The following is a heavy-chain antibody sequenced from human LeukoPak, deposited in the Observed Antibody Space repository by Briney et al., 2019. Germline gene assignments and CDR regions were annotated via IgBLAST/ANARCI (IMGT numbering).Heavy chain of an antibody. CDR2: IIPILGIA. V-gene: IGHV1-69*04. CDR3: ASLHYSGGSCYLVY. Sequence: GASVKVSCKASGGTFSSYAISWVRQAPGQGLEWMGRIIPILGIANYAQKFQGRVTITADKSTSTAYMELSSLRSEDTAVYYCASLHYSGGSCYLVYWGQGTLVTVSS. D-gene: IGHD2-15*01. J-gene: IGHJ4*02. CDR1: GGTFSSYA.